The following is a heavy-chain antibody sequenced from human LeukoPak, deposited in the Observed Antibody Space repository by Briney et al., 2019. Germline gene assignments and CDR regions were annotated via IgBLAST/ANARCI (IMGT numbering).Heavy chain of an antibody. V-gene: IGHV4-39*01. D-gene: IGHD3-10*01. CDR1: GGSISSSSYY. Sequence: SETLSLTCTVSGGSISSSSYYWGWIRRPPGKGLEWIGSIYYSGSTYYNPSLKSRVTISVDTSKNQFSLKLSSVTAADTAVYYCARRPGYYYGSGSYSEYYFDYWGQGTLVTVSS. CDR2: IYYSGST. J-gene: IGHJ4*02. CDR3: ARRPGYYYGSGSYSEYYFDY.